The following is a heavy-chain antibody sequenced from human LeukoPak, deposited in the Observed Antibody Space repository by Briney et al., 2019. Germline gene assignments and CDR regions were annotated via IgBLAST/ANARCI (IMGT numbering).Heavy chain of an antibody. V-gene: IGHV3-23*01. CDR2: ISGSGGRT. CDR3: ANVFVVVPAAISNGVTFDI. J-gene: IGHJ3*02. D-gene: IGHD2-2*02. Sequence: GGSLRLSCAASGFTFSSYAMSWVRQAPGKGLEWVSGISGSGGRTYYADSVKGRFTISRDNSKNTLYLQMNSLRAEDTAVYYCANVFVVVPAAISNGVTFDIWGQGTMVAVSS. CDR1: GFTFSSYA.